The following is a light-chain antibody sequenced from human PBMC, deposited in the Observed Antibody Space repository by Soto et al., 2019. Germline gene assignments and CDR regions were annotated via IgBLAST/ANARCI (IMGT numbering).Light chain of an antibody. V-gene: IGKV2-28*01. CDR1: QSLLHSNGYNY. J-gene: IGKJ1*01. CDR2: LGS. CDR3: MQALHTPQWT. Sequence: DIVMTQSPLSLPVTPGEPASISCRSSQSLLHSNGYNYLDWYLQKPGQSPQLLICLGSNRASGVPNRFSGSGSGTDFTLKISSGEAEEVGVYYSMQALHTPQWTFGQATKVEIK.